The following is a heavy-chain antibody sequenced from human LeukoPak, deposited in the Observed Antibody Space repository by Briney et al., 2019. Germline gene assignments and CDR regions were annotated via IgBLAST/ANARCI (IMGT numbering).Heavy chain of an antibody. CDR3: ARSGFRDYYFAMDV. D-gene: IGHD3-22*01. V-gene: IGHV4-4*02. J-gene: IGHJ6*02. Sequence: SETLSLTCAVSGGSTSSSNWWSWVRQPPGKGLEWIGEIYHSGSTNYNPSLKSRVTISVDKSKNQFSLKLSSVTAADTAVYYCARSGFRDYYFAMDVWGQGTTVTVSS. CDR1: GGSTSSSNW. CDR2: IYHSGST.